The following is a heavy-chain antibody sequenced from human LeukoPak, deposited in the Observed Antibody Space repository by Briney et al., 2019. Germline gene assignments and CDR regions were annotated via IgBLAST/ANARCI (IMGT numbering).Heavy chain of an antibody. D-gene: IGHD2-15*01. V-gene: IGHV1-2*02. Sequence: ASVKVSCKASGYTFTGYYMHWVRQAPGQGLEWMGWINPNSGGTNYAQKFQGRVTMTRDTSISTAYMELSRLRSDDTAVYYCARGGYCSGGSCYFFFDIWGQGTMVTVSP. CDR1: GYTFTGYY. CDR2: INPNSGGT. J-gene: IGHJ3*02. CDR3: ARGGYCSGGSCYFFFDI.